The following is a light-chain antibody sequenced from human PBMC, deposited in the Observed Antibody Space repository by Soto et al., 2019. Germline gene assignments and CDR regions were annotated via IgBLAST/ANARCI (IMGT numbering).Light chain of an antibody. Sequence: QSALTQPASVSGSPGQSITISCTGTSSDVGSYSLVSWYQQHPGKAPKLMIYEGSKRPSGVSNRFSGSKSGNTASLTISGPQAEDESDYYCCSYAGSTWVFGTGTKLTVL. CDR1: SSDVGSYSL. J-gene: IGLJ1*01. CDR3: CSYAGSTWV. CDR2: EGS. V-gene: IGLV2-23*01.